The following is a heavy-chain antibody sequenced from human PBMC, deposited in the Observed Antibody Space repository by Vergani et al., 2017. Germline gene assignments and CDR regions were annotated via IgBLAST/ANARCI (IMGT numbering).Heavy chain of an antibody. CDR2: IIPILGIA. CDR3: ARVRGGSGGYWYFDL. J-gene: IGHJ2*01. CDR1: GGTFSSYT. Sequence: QVQLVQSGAEVKKPGSSVKVSCKASGGTFSSYTISWVRQAPGQGLEWMGRIIPILGIANYAQKFQGRVTITADKSTSTAYMELSSLRSEDTAVYYCARVRGGSGGYWYFDLWGRCTLVTVSS. D-gene: IGHD2-15*01. V-gene: IGHV1-69*02.